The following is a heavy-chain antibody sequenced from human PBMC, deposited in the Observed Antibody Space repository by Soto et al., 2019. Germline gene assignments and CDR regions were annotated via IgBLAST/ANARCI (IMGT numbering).Heavy chain of an antibody. V-gene: IGHV3-11*06. J-gene: IGHJ4*02. CDR1: GFLFTDYY. CDR2: IDGSSDYT. D-gene: IGHD2-8*01. CDR3: ARDLRFSSTNYFDF. Sequence: GGSLRLSCTASGFLFTDYYMSWVRQPPGKGLEWLAYIDGSSDYTNSADSVKGRFTISRDNAKNSVFLQMNNLRADDTAVYYCARDLRFSSTNYFDFWGRGTLVAVSS.